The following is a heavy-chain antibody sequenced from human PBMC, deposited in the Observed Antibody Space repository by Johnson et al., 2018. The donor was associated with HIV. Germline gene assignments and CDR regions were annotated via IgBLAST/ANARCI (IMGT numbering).Heavy chain of an antibody. V-gene: IGHV3-30*02. CDR3: TTAFTVTGAFDI. CDR1: GFTFSTYG. CDR2: IRYDGSNK. D-gene: IGHD4-17*01. J-gene: IGHJ3*02. Sequence: QVQLVESGGGVVQPGGSLRLSCAASGFTFSTYGMHWVRQAPGKGPEWVALIRYDGSNKYYVDSAKGRFTISRYNSKNTLYLQMNSLKTEDTAVYYCTTAFTVTGAFDIWGQGTMVTVSS.